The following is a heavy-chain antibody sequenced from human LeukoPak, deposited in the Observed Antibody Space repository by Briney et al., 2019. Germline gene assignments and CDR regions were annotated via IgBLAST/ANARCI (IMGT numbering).Heavy chain of an antibody. CDR2: ISYDGSNK. D-gene: IGHD6-19*01. Sequence: GGSLRLSCAASGFTFSSYGMHWVRQAPGKGLEWVAVISYDGSNKYYADSVKGRFIISRDNSKNTLYLQMNSLRAEDTAVYYCAKDPDAVAGGYWGQGTLVTVSS. V-gene: IGHV3-30*18. CDR1: GFTFSSYG. CDR3: AKDPDAVAGGY. J-gene: IGHJ4*02.